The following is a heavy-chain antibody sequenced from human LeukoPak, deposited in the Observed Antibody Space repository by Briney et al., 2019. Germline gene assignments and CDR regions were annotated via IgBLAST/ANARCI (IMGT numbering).Heavy chain of an antibody. CDR2: INWNGGGT. Sequence: PGGSLRLSCAASGFTFDDYGMSWVRQAPGKGLEWVPGINWNGGGTGYADSVKGRFTISRDNAKNSLYLQMNSLRAEDTALYHCARVKEGTYYDFWSGYRDYYGMDVWGQETTVTVSS. J-gene: IGHJ6*02. CDR1: GFTFDDYG. CDR3: ARVKEGTYYDFWSGYRDYYGMDV. D-gene: IGHD3-3*01. V-gene: IGHV3-20*01.